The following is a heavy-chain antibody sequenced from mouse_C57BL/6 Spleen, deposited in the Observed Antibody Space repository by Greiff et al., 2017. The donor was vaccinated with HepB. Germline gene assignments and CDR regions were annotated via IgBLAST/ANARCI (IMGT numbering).Heavy chain of an antibody. CDR2: INPNYGTT. CDR3: ARGGGKPSYWYFDV. CDR1: GYSFTDYN. V-gene: IGHV1-39*01. Sequence: VQLKQSGPELVKPGASVKISCKASGYSFTDYNMNWVKQSNGKSLEWIGVINPNYGTTSYNQKFKGKATLTVDQSSSTAYMQLNSLTSEDSAVYYCARGGGKPSYWYFDVWGTGTTVTVSS. J-gene: IGHJ1*03. D-gene: IGHD1-1*02.